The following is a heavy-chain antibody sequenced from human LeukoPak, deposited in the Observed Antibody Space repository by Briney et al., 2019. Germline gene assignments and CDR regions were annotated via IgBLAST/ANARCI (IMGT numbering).Heavy chain of an antibody. J-gene: IGHJ4*02. CDR3: ARDQGGGIDY. Sequence: SETLSLTCTVSGVSISSYYWSWIRQPPGKGLEWIGYIYYSGSTNYNPSLKSRVTISVDTSKNQFSLKLSSVTAADTAVYYCARDQGGGIDYWGQGTLVTISS. CDR2: IYYSGST. V-gene: IGHV4-59*01. CDR1: GVSISSYY. D-gene: IGHD4-23*01.